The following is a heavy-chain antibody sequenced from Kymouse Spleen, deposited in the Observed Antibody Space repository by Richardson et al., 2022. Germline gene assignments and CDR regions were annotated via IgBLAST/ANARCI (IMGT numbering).Heavy chain of an antibody. CDR2: IYYSGST. Sequence: QLQLQESGPGLVKPSETLSLTCTVSGGSISSSSYYWGWIRQPPGKGLEWIGSIYYSGSTYYNPSLKSRVTISVDTSKNQFSLKLSSVTAADTAVYYCARRGFGESYLDYWGQGTLVTVSS. CDR3: ARRGFGESYLDY. D-gene: IGHD3-10*01. V-gene: IGHV4-39*01. J-gene: IGHJ4*02. CDR1: GGSISSSSYY.